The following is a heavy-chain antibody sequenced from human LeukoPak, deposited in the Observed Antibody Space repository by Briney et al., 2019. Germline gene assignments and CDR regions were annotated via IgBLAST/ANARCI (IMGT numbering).Heavy chain of an antibody. CDR2: ISSSSSYI. Sequence: GGSLRLPCAASGFTFSSYSMNWVRQAPGKGLEWVSSISSSSSYIYYADSVKGRFTISRDNAKNSLYLQMNSLRAEDTAVYYCARGKNLNIVATTDDYWGQGTLVTVSS. CDR3: ARGKNLNIVATTDDY. J-gene: IGHJ4*02. D-gene: IGHD5-12*01. V-gene: IGHV3-21*01. CDR1: GFTFSSYS.